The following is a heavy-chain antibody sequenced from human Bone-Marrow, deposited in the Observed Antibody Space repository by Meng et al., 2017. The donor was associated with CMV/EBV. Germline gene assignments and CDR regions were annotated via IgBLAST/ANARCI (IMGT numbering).Heavy chain of an antibody. CDR2: IYYSGST. V-gene: IGHV4-39*07. Sequence: SETLSLTCTVSGGSISSSSYYWGWIRQPPGKGLEWIGSIYYSGSTYYNPSLKSRVTISVDTSKNQFSLQLSSVTAADTAVYYCARDQGGAAMDGFDPWRQGTLVTVPS. D-gene: IGHD2-2*01. J-gene: IGHJ5*02. CDR3: ARDQGGAAMDGFDP. CDR1: GGSISSSSYY.